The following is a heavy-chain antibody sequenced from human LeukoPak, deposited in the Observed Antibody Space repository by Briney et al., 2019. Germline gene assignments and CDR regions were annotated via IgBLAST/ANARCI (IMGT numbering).Heavy chain of an antibody. V-gene: IGHV3-74*01. CDR3: TREWIAYCNYGTCYSGFDF. Sequence: PGGSLRLSCAASGFTFGSYWMHWVRQPPGKGLEWVSRIKTDGSTTTYADAVKGRFTVSRDNAKNTLYLQMNRLRAEDTAVYYCTREWIAYCNYGTCYSGFDFWGQGTLVTVSS. CDR2: IKTDGSTT. D-gene: IGHD2-8*01. CDR1: GFTFGSYW. J-gene: IGHJ4*02.